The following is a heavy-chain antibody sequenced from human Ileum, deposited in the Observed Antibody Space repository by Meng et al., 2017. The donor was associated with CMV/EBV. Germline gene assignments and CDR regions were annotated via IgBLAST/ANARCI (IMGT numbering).Heavy chain of an antibody. CDR1: GLPFSGVW. CDR3: TTTVHSDSSGGQ. J-gene: IGHJ4*02. CDR2: IKSRTAGGTA. V-gene: IGHV3-15*01. Sequence: EVELVESGGGLVESGGSLRFSXAASGLPFSGVWMSWVRQAPGKGLEWVGRIKSRTAGGTADYAAPVQVRFTISRDASQDMLYLQMHSLRIEDTAIYYCTTTVHSDSSGGQWGQGTLVTVSS. D-gene: IGHD3-22*01.